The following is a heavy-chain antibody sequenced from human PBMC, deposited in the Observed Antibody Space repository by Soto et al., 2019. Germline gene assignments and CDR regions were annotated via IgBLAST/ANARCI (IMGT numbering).Heavy chain of an antibody. V-gene: IGHV3-64D*06. CDR1: GFIFSEST. Sequence: GESLKISCSASGFIFSESTIYWVRQVPGKGLEAISAVSTSGRSTYYADSVKDRFTISRDDSKNTLFLQMGSLRPEDTAIYYCVKQAHGLDGVAFDYWGQGTQVTVSS. D-gene: IGHD2-15*01. J-gene: IGHJ4*02. CDR2: VSTSGRST. CDR3: VKQAHGLDGVAFDY.